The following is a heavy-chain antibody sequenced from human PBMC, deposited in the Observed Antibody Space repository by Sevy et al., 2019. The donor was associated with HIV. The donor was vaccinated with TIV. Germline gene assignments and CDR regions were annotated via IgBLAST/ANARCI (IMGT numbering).Heavy chain of an antibody. CDR1: GYTFTSYG. CDR2: ISVYNGNT. D-gene: IGHD3-3*01. J-gene: IGHJ6*02. CDR3: ARGPEAWSGDYNHYYGMDV. Sequence: ASVKVSCKASGYTFTSYGISWVRQAPGQGLEWMGWISVYNGNTNYAQKVQGRVTLTTETSKSTVYMERRSLRSDGTEVYYCARGPEAWSGDYNHYYGMDVWGQGTTVTVSS. V-gene: IGHV1-18*01.